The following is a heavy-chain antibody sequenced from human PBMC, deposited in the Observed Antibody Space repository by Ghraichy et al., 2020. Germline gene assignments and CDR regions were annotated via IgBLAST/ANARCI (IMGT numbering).Heavy chain of an antibody. Sequence: GESLNISCAASGFTFSSYAMSWVRQAPGKGLEWVSAISGSGGSTYYADSVKGRFTISRDNSKNTLYLQMNSLRAEDTAVYYCATGQWFGELFDDSLSYWGQGTLVTVSS. V-gene: IGHV3-23*01. D-gene: IGHD3-10*01. CDR2: ISGSGGST. J-gene: IGHJ4*02. CDR1: GFTFSSYA. CDR3: ATGQWFGELFDDSLSY.